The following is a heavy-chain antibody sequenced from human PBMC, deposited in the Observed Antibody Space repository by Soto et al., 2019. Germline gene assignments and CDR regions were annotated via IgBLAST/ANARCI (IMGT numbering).Heavy chain of an antibody. Sequence: SETLSLTCAVSGGSISSSNWWSWVRQPPGKGLEWIGEIYHSGSTNYNPSLKSRVTISVDKSKNQFSLKLSSVTAADTAVYYCARYIVVVVAAAFDPWGQGTLVTVSS. V-gene: IGHV4-4*02. CDR1: GGSISSSNW. CDR2: IYHSGST. J-gene: IGHJ5*02. CDR3: ARYIVVVVAAAFDP. D-gene: IGHD2-15*01.